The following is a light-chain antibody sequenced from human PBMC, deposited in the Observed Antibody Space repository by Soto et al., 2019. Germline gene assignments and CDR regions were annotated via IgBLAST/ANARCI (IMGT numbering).Light chain of an antibody. Sequence: EIVLTQSPGTLSLSPGERATLSCRASQSVSSSYLAWYQQKPGQAPRLLIFGVSSRATGIPDRFSGSGSGTDFTLTNSRLEPEDFAVYYCQKYGTSPGMYTFGQGTKQEIK. CDR1: QSVSSSY. J-gene: IGKJ2*01. CDR2: GVS. CDR3: QKYGTSPGMYT. V-gene: IGKV3-20*01.